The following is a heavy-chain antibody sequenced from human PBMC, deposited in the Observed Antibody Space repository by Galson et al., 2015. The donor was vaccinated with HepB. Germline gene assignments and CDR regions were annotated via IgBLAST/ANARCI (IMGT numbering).Heavy chain of an antibody. CDR2: IKQDDSER. J-gene: IGHJ6*02. CDR3: ARESYDYIWGSYRWNGMDV. Sequence: SLRLSCAASRFTFSIYWMSWVRQAPGKGLEWVANIKQDDSERYYVDSVKGRFTISRDNAKNSLYLQMNSLRAEDTVVYYCARESYDYIWGSYRWNGMDVWGQGTTVTVSS. D-gene: IGHD3-16*02. CDR1: RFTFSIYW. V-gene: IGHV3-7*01.